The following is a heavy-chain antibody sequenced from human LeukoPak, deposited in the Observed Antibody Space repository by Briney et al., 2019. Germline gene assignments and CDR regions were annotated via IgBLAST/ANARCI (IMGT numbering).Heavy chain of an antibody. CDR3: ARDEEAAAGIFDY. Sequence: GGSLRLSCAASGFTFSDYYMSWIRQAPGKGLEWVSYISSSGSTIYYADSVKGRFTISRDNAKNSPYLQMNSLRAEDTAVYYCARDEEAAAGIFDYWGQGTLVTVSS. V-gene: IGHV3-11*01. CDR1: GFTFSDYY. D-gene: IGHD6-13*01. CDR2: ISSSGSTI. J-gene: IGHJ4*02.